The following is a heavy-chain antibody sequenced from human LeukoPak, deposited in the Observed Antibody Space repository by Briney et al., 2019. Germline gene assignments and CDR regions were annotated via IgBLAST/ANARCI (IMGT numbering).Heavy chain of an antibody. V-gene: IGHV4-59*01. CDR1: GGSISSYY. CDR2: IYNSGST. J-gene: IGHJ4*02. D-gene: IGHD5-18*01. CDR3: ARGSYGLFDY. Sequence: PSETLSLTCAVSGGSISSYYWSWIRQPPGKGLEWIGYIYNSGSTNYNPSLKSRVTISVDTSKNQFSLKLSSVTAADTAMYYCARGSYGLFDYWAREPWSPSPQ.